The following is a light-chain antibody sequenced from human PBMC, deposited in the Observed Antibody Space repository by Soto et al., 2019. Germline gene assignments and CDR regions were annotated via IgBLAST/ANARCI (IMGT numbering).Light chain of an antibody. V-gene: IGLV1-40*01. CDR2: DNT. CDR1: RSNIGATYG. J-gene: IGLJ2*01. Sequence: QSLLTQPPSVSGAPGQRVTISCTGSRSNIGATYGVHWYQQLPGTAPKLLVYDNTNRPSGVPDRFSGSKSGTSASQANTGLQAEDEADYYCQSYDSSLSGSVFGGGTKLTVL. CDR3: QSYDSSLSGSV.